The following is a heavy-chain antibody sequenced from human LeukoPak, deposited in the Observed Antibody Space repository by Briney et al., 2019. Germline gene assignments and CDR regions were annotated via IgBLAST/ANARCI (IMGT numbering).Heavy chain of an antibody. CDR1: GFTFSSYG. J-gene: IGHJ4*02. D-gene: IGHD1-26*01. Sequence: PGRSLRLSCAASGFTFSSYGVHWVRQAPGKGLEWVAVISYDGRNKYHSDSVKGRFTISRDNSKNTLYLQMNSLRAEDTAVYYCAKDSSSGAADYYFDYWGQGTLVTVSS. V-gene: IGHV3-30*18. CDR2: ISYDGRNK. CDR3: AKDSSSGAADYYFDY.